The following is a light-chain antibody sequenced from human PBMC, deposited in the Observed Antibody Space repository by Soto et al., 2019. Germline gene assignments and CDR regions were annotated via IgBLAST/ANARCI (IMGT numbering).Light chain of an antibody. V-gene: IGKV3-20*01. Sequence: EIVLTQSPCTLSLSTGERATLSCGASQSVSSSYLAWYQQKNGQAPRPLIYGASSRATGTPDRFSGSGYGTDFTLTISRLETEDLAVYYCQQYGSSPRTFGQGTKVDIK. J-gene: IGKJ1*01. CDR2: GAS. CDR3: QQYGSSPRT. CDR1: QSVSSSY.